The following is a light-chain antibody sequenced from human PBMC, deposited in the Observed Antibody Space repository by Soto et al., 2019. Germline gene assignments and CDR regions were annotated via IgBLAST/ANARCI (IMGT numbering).Light chain of an antibody. J-gene: IGKJ4*01. CDR3: QQHCRSPLT. CDR1: QSVTSRY. V-gene: IGKV3-20*01. CDR2: GAS. Sequence: EIVLTQSPGTLYLSPGERPTRSCRASQSVTSRYLAWYQQKPGQSPRLLLSGASSRATGNLNMFIGSGSGTDFTLTISRLGREESAVYFCQQHCRSPLTFGGGTKVEIK.